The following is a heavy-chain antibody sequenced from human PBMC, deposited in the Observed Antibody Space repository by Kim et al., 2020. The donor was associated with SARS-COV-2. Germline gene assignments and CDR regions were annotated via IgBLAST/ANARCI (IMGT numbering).Heavy chain of an antibody. D-gene: IGHD3-9*01. CDR3: AKIQGRYFGGFDI. CDR1: GFTFSDYG. CDR2: ISHHGSDK. J-gene: IGHJ3*02. Sequence: GGSLRLSCAASGFTFSDYGVHWVRQAPGKGLEWVAVISHHGSDKFYEDSVKGRFTISRDNSNNTLYLQMNSPRPEDTAVYYCAKIQGRYFGGFDIWGQGT. V-gene: IGHV3-30*18.